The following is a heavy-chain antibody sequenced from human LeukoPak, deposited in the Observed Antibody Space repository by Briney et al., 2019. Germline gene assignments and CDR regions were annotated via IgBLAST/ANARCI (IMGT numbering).Heavy chain of an antibody. CDR3: AREQEGYCSGGSCLNWFDP. D-gene: IGHD2-15*01. J-gene: IGHJ5*02. V-gene: IGHV4-30-4*01. CDR1: GGSISSGDYY. Sequence: PSETLSLTCTVSGGSISSGDYYWSWIRQPPGQGLEWIGYISSSGISYYNPSLKSRIALSIDTSRNQFSLKIYSVTAADTAVYYCAREQEGYCSGGSCLNWFDPWGQGTLVTVSS. CDR2: ISSSGIS.